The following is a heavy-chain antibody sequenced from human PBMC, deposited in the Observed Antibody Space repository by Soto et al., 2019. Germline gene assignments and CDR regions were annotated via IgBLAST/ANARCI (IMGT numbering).Heavy chain of an antibody. CDR2: INPSGGST. J-gene: IGHJ3*02. CDR1: GYTFTSYY. Sequence: ASVKLSCTACGYTFTSYYMHWVRQAPGQGLEWMGIINPSGGSTSYAQKFQGRVTMTRDTSTSTVYMELSSLRSEDTAVYYCARVEMIVGADAFDIWGQGTMVTVSS. CDR3: ARVEMIVGADAFDI. D-gene: IGHD3-22*01. V-gene: IGHV1-46*01.